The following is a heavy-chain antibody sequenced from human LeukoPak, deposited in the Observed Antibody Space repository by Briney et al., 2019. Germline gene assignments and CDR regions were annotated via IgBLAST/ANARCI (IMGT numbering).Heavy chain of an antibody. CDR1: GFTFSSYA. V-gene: IGHV3-23*01. CDR2: VSGSGGTT. J-gene: IGHJ4*02. Sequence: GGSLRLSCAASGFTFSSYAMSWVRQAPGKGLELVSGVSGSGGTTYYADSVKGRFTISRDNSKNTLYLQLNSLRAEDTAIYYCAKDLTYYYDSTGYYFDYWGQGTLVTVSS. CDR3: AKDLTYYYDSTGYYFDY. D-gene: IGHD3-22*01.